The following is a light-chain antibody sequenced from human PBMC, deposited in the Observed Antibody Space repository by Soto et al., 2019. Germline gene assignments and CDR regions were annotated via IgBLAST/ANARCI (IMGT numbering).Light chain of an antibody. CDR3: QQSYSTPRT. CDR2: AAS. J-gene: IGKJ1*01. CDR1: QSINSY. Sequence: DIQMTQSPSSLSASVGDRVTITCRASQSINSYLNWYQQKPGKAPKLLIYAASSLQSGVPSRFSGSGSGTEFTLTISSLQRADFATYYCQQSYSTPRTFGQGTKVEI. V-gene: IGKV1-39*01.